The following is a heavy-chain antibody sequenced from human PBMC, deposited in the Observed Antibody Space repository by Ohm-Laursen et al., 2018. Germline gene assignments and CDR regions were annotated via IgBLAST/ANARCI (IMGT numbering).Heavy chain of an antibody. Sequence: SLRLSCTASGFTFGDYAMSWFRQAPGKGLEWVGFIRSKAYGGTTEYAASVKGRFTISRDDSKSIAYLQMNSLKTEDTAVYYCTRDSDPYCSGGSCYGRDGMDVWGQGTTVTVSS. CDR2: IRSKAYGGTT. D-gene: IGHD2-15*01. V-gene: IGHV3-49*03. J-gene: IGHJ6*02. CDR3: TRDSDPYCSGGSCYGRDGMDV. CDR1: GFTFGDYA.